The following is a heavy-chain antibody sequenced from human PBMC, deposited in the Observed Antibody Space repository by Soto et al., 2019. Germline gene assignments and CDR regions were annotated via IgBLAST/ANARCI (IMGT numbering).Heavy chain of an antibody. Sequence: SETLSLTCTVSGGSISSGDYYWSWIRQPPGKGLEWIGYIYYSGSTYYNPSLKSRVTISVDTSKNQFSLKLSSVTAADTAVYYCARDHRDDLVLDKQNYGMDVWGQGTTVTVSS. CDR3: ARDHRDDLVLDKQNYGMDV. V-gene: IGHV4-30-4*01. CDR1: GGSISSGDYY. D-gene: IGHD3-3*01. CDR2: IYYSGST. J-gene: IGHJ6*02.